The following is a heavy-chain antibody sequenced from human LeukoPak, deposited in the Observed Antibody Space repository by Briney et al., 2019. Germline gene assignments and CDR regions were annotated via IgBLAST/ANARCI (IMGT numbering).Heavy chain of an antibody. CDR3: TRDPPFYHYSRGQAFDL. D-gene: IGHD3-22*01. J-gene: IGHJ5*02. CDR1: AYTFSDYY. CDR2: INPITDDT. Sequence: ASVNVSCKASAYTFSDYYIHWVRQAPGQGLEWLGWINPITDDTPFAPTFQGRVSMTRDTSISPAYMELKRLRSDDTAGYYCTRDPPFYHYSRGQAFDLWGQGTLVTVST. V-gene: IGHV1-2*02.